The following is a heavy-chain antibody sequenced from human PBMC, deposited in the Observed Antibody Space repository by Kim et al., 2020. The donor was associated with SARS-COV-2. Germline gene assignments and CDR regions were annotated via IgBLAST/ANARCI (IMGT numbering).Heavy chain of an antibody. J-gene: IGHJ5*02. D-gene: IGHD4-17*01. CDR3: ARDSDYGDFLNWFDP. CDR2: IGVSYAKT. CDR1: GYTFSNYG. Sequence: GGSLRLSCSVSGYTFSNYGMAWVRQAPGKGLEWVSAIGVSYAKTFYSDSVKGRFTISRDNSRDTMYLEMHSLRVDDTAVYFCARDSDYGDFLNWFDPWGQGNLVTVSS. V-gene: IGHV3-23*01.